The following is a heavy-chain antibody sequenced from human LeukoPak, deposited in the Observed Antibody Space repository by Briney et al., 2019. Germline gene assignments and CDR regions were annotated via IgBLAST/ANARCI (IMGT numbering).Heavy chain of an antibody. D-gene: IGHD3-10*01. CDR1: GYTFSAYA. CDR3: ARDLVSEYGSASYARHPGF. V-gene: IGHV1-3*01. J-gene: IGHJ4*02. CDR2: INAANGDT. Sequence: ASVKVSCKASGYTFSAYAMHWVRQARGQRLEWLGWINAANGDTQYSQNFQGRVTITRDTSARTVYMELRSLRSEDTAVYYCARDLVSEYGSASYARHPGFWGQGTQVTVSS.